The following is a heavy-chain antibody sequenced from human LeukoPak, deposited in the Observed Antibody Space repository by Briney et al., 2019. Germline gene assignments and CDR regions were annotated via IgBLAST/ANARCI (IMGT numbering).Heavy chain of an antibody. CDR1: GFTFDDYA. CDR2: ISWNSGSI. CDR3: AKGRTHYYDSSGYFDY. V-gene: IGHV3-9*01. J-gene: IGHJ4*02. Sequence: PGRSLRLSCAASGFTFDDYAMHWVRQAPGKGLEWVSGISWNSGSIGYADSVKGRFTISRGNAKNSLYLQMNSLRAEDTALYYCAKGRTHYYDSSGYFDYWGQGTLVTVSS. D-gene: IGHD3-22*01.